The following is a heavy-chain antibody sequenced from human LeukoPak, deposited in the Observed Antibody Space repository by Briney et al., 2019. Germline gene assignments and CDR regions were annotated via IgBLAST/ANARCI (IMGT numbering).Heavy chain of an antibody. V-gene: IGHV4-34*01. CDR2: INHSGST. J-gene: IGHJ4*02. Sequence: SETLSLTCAVYGGSFSGYYWSWIRQPPGKRLEWLGEINHSGSTNYNPSLKSRVTISVDTSKNQFSLKLSSVTAADTAVYYCARGRGYDYVWGSYRSRYFDYWGQGTLVTVSS. CDR1: GGSFSGYY. D-gene: IGHD3-16*02. CDR3: ARGRGYDYVWGSYRSRYFDY.